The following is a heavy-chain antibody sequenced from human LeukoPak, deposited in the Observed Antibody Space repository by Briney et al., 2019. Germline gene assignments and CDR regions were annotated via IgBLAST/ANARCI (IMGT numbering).Heavy chain of an antibody. V-gene: IGHV3-48*04. Sequence: GGSLRLACAASGFTFRRYAMSWVRQAPGKGLEWVAYVNAESTAIIYADSVRGRFTISRDNAKNSLYLQMNSLRAEDRGVYYCARDAFEPLVIDFWGQGTLVTVSS. CDR3: ARDAFEPLVIDF. CDR2: VNAESTAI. CDR1: GFTFRRYA. J-gene: IGHJ4*02. D-gene: IGHD6-13*01.